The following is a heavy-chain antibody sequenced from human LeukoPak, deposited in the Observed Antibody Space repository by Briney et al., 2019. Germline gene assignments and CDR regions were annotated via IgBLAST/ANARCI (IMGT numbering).Heavy chain of an antibody. CDR2: INHSGST. V-gene: IGHV4-34*01. Sequence: PSETPSLTCAVYGGSFSGYYWSWIRQPPGKGLEWIGEINHSGSTNYNPSLKSRVTISVDTSKNQFSLKLSSVTAADTAVYYCARLDYGDYQDYWGQGTLVTASS. CDR3: ARLDYGDYQDY. J-gene: IGHJ4*02. D-gene: IGHD4-17*01. CDR1: GGSFSGYY.